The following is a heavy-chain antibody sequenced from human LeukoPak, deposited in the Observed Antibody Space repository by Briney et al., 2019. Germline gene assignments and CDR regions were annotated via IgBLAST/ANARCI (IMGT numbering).Heavy chain of an antibody. CDR1: GGTFSSYA. J-gene: IGHJ4*02. CDR3: ARRDSSGYLGDY. Sequence: ASVKVSCKASGGTFSSYAISWVRQAPGQGLEWMGGIIPIFGTANYAQKFQGRVTITADESTSTAYMELSSLRSEDTAVYYCARRDSSGYLGDYWGQGTLVTVSS. CDR2: IIPIFGTA. D-gene: IGHD3-22*01. V-gene: IGHV1-69*13.